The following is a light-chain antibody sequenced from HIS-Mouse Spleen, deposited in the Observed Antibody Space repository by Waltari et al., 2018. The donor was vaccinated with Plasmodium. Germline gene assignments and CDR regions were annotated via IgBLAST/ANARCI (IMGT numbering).Light chain of an antibody. V-gene: IGKV3-20*01. CDR1: QSVSSSY. Sequence: EIVLTQSPGTLSLSPGERATLSCRASQSVSSSYVAWYQQKPGQAPRLLIYGASSRATGIPDRFSGSGSATDFTLTISRLEPGDFAVYYCQQYGSSPYTFGQGTKLEIK. J-gene: IGKJ2*01. CDR3: QQYGSSPYT. CDR2: GAS.